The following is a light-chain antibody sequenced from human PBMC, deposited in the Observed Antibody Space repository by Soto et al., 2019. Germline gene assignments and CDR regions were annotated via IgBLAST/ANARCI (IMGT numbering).Light chain of an antibody. CDR3: QKYSSSSPT. J-gene: IGKJ1*01. V-gene: IGKV1-5*01. CDR2: DAS. CDR1: QTISIY. Sequence: DIQMTQSPSTLSASIGDRVNITCRASQTISIYLAWCQQRPGEAPKLLIYDASTLESGVPARFSGSGSGTEFTLTISSLQPDDFATYFCQKYSSSSPTFGQGTKVEIQ.